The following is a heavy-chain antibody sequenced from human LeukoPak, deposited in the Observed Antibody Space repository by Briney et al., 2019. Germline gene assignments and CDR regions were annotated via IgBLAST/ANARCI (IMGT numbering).Heavy chain of an antibody. CDR2: IKQDGTEK. CDR1: GFTFTTYW. V-gene: IGHV3-7*01. CDR3: AKVAKYYYGSETDYFFEH. Sequence: GGSLRLSCAASGFTFTTYWMSWVRQAPGKGLEWVANIKQDGTEKYYVDSVKGRFTISRDNAKNSLYLQMNSLRVEDTAVYYCAKVAKYYYGSETDYFFEHWGQGTPVTASS. J-gene: IGHJ4*02. D-gene: IGHD3-10*01.